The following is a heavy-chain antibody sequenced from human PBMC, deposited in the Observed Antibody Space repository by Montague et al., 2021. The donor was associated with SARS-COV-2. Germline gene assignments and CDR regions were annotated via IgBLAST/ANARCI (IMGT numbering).Heavy chain of an antibody. J-gene: IGHJ4*02. D-gene: IGHD6-13*01. Sequence: SETLSLTCTVSGGSINTPNHYWGWLRQPPGKELEWVGSMSYSGSSYYNPSLRRRLTISVDTSKNQFSLRLSSVTAADTAVYCCARLLAATGHFDFWGQGTLVTVSS. V-gene: IGHV4-39*01. CDR1: GGSINTPNHY. CDR3: ARLLAATGHFDF. CDR2: MSYSGSS.